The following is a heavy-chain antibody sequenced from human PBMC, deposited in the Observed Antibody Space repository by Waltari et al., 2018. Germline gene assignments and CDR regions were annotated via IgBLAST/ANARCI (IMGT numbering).Heavy chain of an antibody. CDR3: AREGSSGYYDSSGYFTT. V-gene: IGHV1-69*15. J-gene: IGHJ4*02. D-gene: IGHD3-22*01. CDR2: SIPIFGTA. Sequence: QVQLVQSGAEVKKPGSSVKVSCKASGGTFSSYAISWVRQAPGQGLEWMGRSIPIFGTANYGQKFQGRVTITADESTSTAYMELSSLRSEDTAVYYCAREGSSGYYDSSGYFTTWGQGTLVTVSS. CDR1: GGTFSSYA.